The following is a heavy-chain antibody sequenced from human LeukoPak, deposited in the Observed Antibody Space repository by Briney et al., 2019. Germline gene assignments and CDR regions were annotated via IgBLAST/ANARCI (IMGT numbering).Heavy chain of an antibody. Sequence: PGGSLRLSCAASGFTFSTYAMSWARQAPGKGLEWVSAISSSGSGTYYADSVKGRFTISRDDSKNTLYLQMNSLRAEDTAVYYRAKALGIVAAGGNRVFDYWGQGILVTVSS. CDR2: ISSSGSGT. J-gene: IGHJ4*02. V-gene: IGHV3-23*01. D-gene: IGHD6-13*01. CDR1: GFTFSTYA. CDR3: AKALGIVAAGGNRVFDY.